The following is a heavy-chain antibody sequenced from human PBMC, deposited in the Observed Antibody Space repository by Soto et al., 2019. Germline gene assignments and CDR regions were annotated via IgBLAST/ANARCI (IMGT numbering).Heavy chain of an antibody. Sequence: GGSLRLSCAASGFTFSSYAMHWVRQAPGKGLEWVAVISYDGSNKYYAGSVKGRFTIYRDNSKNTLYLQMNSLRAEDTAVYYCASSDSMIVVLIGVDYWGQGSLVPVSS. CDR1: GFTFSSYA. CDR3: ASSDSMIVVLIGVDY. J-gene: IGHJ4*02. V-gene: IGHV3-30-3*01. CDR2: ISYDGSNK. D-gene: IGHD3-22*01.